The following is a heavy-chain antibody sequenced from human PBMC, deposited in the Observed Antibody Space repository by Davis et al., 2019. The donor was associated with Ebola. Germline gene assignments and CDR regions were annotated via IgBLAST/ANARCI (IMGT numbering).Heavy chain of an antibody. CDR1: GGSSSSHP. V-gene: IGHV1-69*13. D-gene: IGHD3-9*01. J-gene: IGHJ4*02. CDR3: ARDFDGGNYYFDY. CDR2: IIPIFGTP. Sequence: SVKVSCKTSGGSSSSHPISWVRQAPRQGLEWMGGIIPIFGTPHYAQKFQGRITITADASTSTAYMELSSLRSEDTATYFCARDFDGGNYYFDYWGPGTPVTVSS.